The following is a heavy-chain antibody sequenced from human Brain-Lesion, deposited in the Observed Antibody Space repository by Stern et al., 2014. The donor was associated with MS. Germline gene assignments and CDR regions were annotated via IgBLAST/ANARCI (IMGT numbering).Heavy chain of an antibody. CDR3: AGEEDIRYCSGGSCTGNWFDP. CDR1: GGSVSSTSYA. CDR2: IYYSGNP. V-gene: IGHV4-39*01. Sequence: VQLLQSGPGLVKPSETLSLTCTVAGGSVSSTSYAWAWVRPPPGKGLEWIGTIYYSGNPYYSPSLKSRLTISLDTSKNQFSLQLRSVTSADTAVYYCAGEEDIRYCSGGSCTGNWFDPWGQGTLVTVSS. J-gene: IGHJ5*02. D-gene: IGHD2-15*01.